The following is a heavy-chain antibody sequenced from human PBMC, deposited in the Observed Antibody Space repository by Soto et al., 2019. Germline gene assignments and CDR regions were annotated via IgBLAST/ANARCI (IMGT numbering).Heavy chain of an antibody. D-gene: IGHD3-10*02. V-gene: IGHV4-59*01. CDR2: FYYTGST. J-gene: IGHJ3*02. CDR1: GGYISNYY. CDR3: ARGIVRRRSDGNSVNDGFDI. Sequence: QVQLQESGPGLVKPSETLSLTCTVSGGYISNYYWSWIRQPPGKGLEWIGYFYYTGSTNHNPSLRGRVTVSVDTSKNQFSLQLSSVTAADAAVYYCARGIVRRRSDGNSVNDGFDIWGQGTMVTVSS.